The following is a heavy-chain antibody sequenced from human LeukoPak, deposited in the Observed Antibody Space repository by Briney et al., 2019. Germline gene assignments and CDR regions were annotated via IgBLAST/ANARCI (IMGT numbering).Heavy chain of an antibody. CDR2: ISSGGSTI. V-gene: IGHV3-11*01. D-gene: IGHD3-9*01. J-gene: IGHJ3*02. Sequence: GGSLRLSCAASGFTFSDYYINWIRQAPGKGLEWVSYISSGGSTIYYADSVKGRFTISRDNAKNSLYLQMNSLRAEDTAVYYCARDRTGYSSDDAFDIWGQGTMVTVSS. CDR1: GFTFSDYY. CDR3: ARDRTGYSSDDAFDI.